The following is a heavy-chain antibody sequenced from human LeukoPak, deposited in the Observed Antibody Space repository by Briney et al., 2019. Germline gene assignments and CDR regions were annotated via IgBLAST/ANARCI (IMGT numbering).Heavy chain of an antibody. Sequence: GGSLRLSCAASGFSFVNNAMSWVRQTPGKGLEWVSAISSAGTHTFYADSVRGRFTISRDNSKNILYLQMNSLRTEDSAVYFCAKDFRVGARSFDYWGQGTLVTVSS. CDR1: GFSFVNNA. D-gene: IGHD1-26*01. CDR3: AKDFRVGARSFDY. CDR2: ISSAGTHT. J-gene: IGHJ4*02. V-gene: IGHV3-23*01.